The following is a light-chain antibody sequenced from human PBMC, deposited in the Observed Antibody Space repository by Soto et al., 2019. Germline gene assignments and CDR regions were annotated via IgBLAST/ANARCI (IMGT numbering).Light chain of an antibody. V-gene: IGKV1-17*01. Sequence: DIQMTQSPSSLAASVGDRVTITCRASQGIGNDLGWYQQKPRKAPKRLIYAASSLQSGVPSRFGGSGSGTEFTLTISSLQPVDFASYYCLQHNNYPLTFGGGTKVEIK. CDR3: LQHNNYPLT. CDR1: QGIGND. CDR2: AAS. J-gene: IGKJ4*01.